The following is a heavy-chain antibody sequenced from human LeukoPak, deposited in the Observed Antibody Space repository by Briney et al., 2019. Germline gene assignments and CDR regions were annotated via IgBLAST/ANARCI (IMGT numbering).Heavy chain of an antibody. D-gene: IGHD2-15*01. Sequence: SETLSLTCAVYGGSFSGYHWSWIRQPPGKGLEWIGEINHSGSTSYNPSLKSRVTISVDTSKNQFSLKLSSVTAADTAVYYCARVGGTRYCSGGSCYSRPGPIYWGQGTLVTVSS. J-gene: IGHJ4*02. V-gene: IGHV4-34*01. CDR2: INHSGST. CDR1: GGSFSGYH. CDR3: ARVGGTRYCSGGSCYSRPGPIY.